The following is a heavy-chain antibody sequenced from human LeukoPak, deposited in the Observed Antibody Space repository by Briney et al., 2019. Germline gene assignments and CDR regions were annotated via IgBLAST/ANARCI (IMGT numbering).Heavy chain of an antibody. J-gene: IGHJ4*02. D-gene: IGHD2-21*01. Sequence: GGSLRLSCAASGFTFSGYWMTWVRQAPGKGLEYVVNIKEDGSEKYYVDSVKGRFTISRDNTKSSLYLQMSSLRGDDTAVYYCVRDCGFHTFDYWGQGTLVTVSS. CDR1: GFTFSGYW. V-gene: IGHV3-7*05. CDR2: IKEDGSEK. CDR3: VRDCGFHTFDY.